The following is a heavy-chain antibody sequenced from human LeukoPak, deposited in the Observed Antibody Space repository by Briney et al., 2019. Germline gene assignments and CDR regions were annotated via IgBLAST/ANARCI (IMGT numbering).Heavy chain of an antibody. Sequence: SETLSLTCAVYGGSFSGYYWSWIRQPPGEGLEWIGEITHSGSTNYNPPLKSRVIISVDTSKNQFSLKLSSVTAADTAVYYCARVYCSGGSCYSIYYYYYYYMDVWGKGTTVTVSS. D-gene: IGHD2-15*01. CDR3: ARVYCSGGSCYSIYYYYYYYMDV. CDR1: GGSFSGYY. V-gene: IGHV4-34*01. CDR2: ITHSGST. J-gene: IGHJ6*03.